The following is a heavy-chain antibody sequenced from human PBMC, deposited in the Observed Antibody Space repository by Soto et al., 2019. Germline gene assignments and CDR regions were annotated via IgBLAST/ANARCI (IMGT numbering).Heavy chain of an antibody. V-gene: IGHV3-53*01. CDR3: ATERGPTYYFDY. D-gene: IGHD2-21*01. CDR1: GFTVSSKY. J-gene: IGHJ4*02. CDR2: IYSDGST. Sequence: GGSLRLSCAASGFTVSSKYMSWVRQAPGKGLEWVSVIYSDGSTYYADSVKGRFTISRDNSKNTLYLQMNSLRAEDTAVYYCATERGPTYYFDYCGQGTLVTVSS.